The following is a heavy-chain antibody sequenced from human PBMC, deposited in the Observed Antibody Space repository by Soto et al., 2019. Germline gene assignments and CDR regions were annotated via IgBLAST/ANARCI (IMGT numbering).Heavy chain of an antibody. CDR3: ATGAHPPIYKPYGIDV. D-gene: IGHD3-3*01. Sequence: LRLSCAASGFILSSYEVNWVRQAPGKGLEWVSYISSTGSIIYYADSVKGRFTISRDNAKNSLYLQLNSLRAEDTAVYYLATGAHPPIYKPYGIDVWGQGTRVTVSS. CDR2: ISSTGSII. J-gene: IGHJ6*01. V-gene: IGHV3-48*03. CDR1: GFILSSYE.